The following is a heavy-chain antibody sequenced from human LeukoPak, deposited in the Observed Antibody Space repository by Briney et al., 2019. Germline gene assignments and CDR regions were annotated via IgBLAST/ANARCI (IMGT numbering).Heavy chain of an antibody. J-gene: IGHJ6*02. CDR3: ARVASSQQWLVLHYYYYGMDV. V-gene: IGHV3-7*01. D-gene: IGHD6-19*01. CDR2: IKQDGSDK. CDR1: GFTFTKYW. Sequence: PGDSLRLSCAASGFTFTKYWMTWVRQAPGKGLEWVGNIKQDGSDKNYMDSVKGRFTISRDNSKNTLYLQMNSLRAEDTAVYYCARVASSQQWLVLHYYYYGMDVWGQGTTVTVSS.